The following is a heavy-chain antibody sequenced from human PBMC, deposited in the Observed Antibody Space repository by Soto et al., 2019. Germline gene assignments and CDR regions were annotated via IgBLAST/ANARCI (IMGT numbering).Heavy chain of an antibody. Sequence: QVQLVQSETEVKKPGASVKVSCKASGYIFTNYDITWVRQAPGQGLEWMGWVSGYTGNTKYAQKFQDRVTMTTDTSTSKVYMELGSLRSDDNAVYYCARFGSAPYYYYGVDVWGQGTTVFVSS. CDR2: VSGYTGNT. D-gene: IGHD3-10*01. CDR1: GYIFTNYD. V-gene: IGHV1-18*01. J-gene: IGHJ6*02. CDR3: ARFGSAPYYYYGVDV.